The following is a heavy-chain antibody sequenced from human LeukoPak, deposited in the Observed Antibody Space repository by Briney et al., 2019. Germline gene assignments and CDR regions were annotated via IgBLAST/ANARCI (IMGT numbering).Heavy chain of an antibody. CDR2: IYHSGST. V-gene: IGHV4-38-2*02. D-gene: IGHD3-10*01. CDR3: ASLKTEVRGVIRY. J-gene: IGHJ4*02. Sequence: SETLSLTCTVSGYSISSGYYWGWIRQPPGKGLEWIGSIYHSGSTYYNPSLKSRVTISVDTSKNQFSLKLSSVTAADTAVYYCASLKTEVRGVIRYWGQGTLVTVSS. CDR1: GYSISSGYY.